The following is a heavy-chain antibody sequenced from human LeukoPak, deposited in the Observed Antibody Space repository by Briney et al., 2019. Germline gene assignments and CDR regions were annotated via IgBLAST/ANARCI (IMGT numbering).Heavy chain of an antibody. CDR1: GFTFSTYG. V-gene: IGHV3-64*04. CDR3: ARVAFGGDAFDI. J-gene: IGHJ3*02. D-gene: IGHD3-16*01. CDR2: ITTNGGDT. Sequence: GGSLRLSCSASGFTFSTYGLHWVRQAPGKGLGYVSGITTNGGDTFYTDSVKGRFTISRDNSKNTLYLQMNSLRDEDTAVYYCARVAFGGDAFDIWGQGTMVTVSS.